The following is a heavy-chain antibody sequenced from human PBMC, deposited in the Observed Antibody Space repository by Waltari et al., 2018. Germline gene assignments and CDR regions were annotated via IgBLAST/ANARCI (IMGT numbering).Heavy chain of an antibody. V-gene: IGHV4-59*01. CDR3: ARDEATGYFDS. D-gene: IGHD1-1*01. CDR1: DDSFNDYY. CDR2: IDYSGST. J-gene: IGHJ4*02. Sequence: QVQLQESGPGLVKPSETLSLTCPISDDSFNDYYWCWIRQPPGKVLEWLGYIDYSGSTDSSPSFKSRVTMSIDTSKNQFSLNLSSVSAADTAVYYCARDEATGYFDSWGQGTLVTVSS.